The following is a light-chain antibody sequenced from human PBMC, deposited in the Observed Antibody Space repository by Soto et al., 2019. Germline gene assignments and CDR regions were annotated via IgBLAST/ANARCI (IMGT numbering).Light chain of an antibody. CDR1: QSINIY. CDR2: GAS. CDR3: QQSYRSPYP. Sequence: IQMTQSPSSLSASVGDSVTVTCRASQSINIYLNWYQQKPGKAPTLLIYGASSLQSGVPSRFTGGESRTDFPLPISSLQPEDFAPYYCQQSYRSPYPFGQGTKREIK. V-gene: IGKV1-39*01. J-gene: IGKJ2*01.